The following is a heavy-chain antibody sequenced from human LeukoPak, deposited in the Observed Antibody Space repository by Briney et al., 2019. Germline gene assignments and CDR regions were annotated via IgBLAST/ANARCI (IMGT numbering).Heavy chain of an antibody. CDR1: GYTFTSYD. CDR2: MNPNSGNT. CDR3: ARLPRAAAAAGRNWFDP. V-gene: IGHV1-8*01. Sequence: ASVKVSCKASGYTFTSYDINWVRQATGQGLEWMGWMNPNSGNTGYAQKFQGRVTMTRNTSISTAYMELSSLRSEDTAVYYCARLPRAAAAAGRNWFDPWGQGTLVTVSS. J-gene: IGHJ5*02. D-gene: IGHD6-13*01.